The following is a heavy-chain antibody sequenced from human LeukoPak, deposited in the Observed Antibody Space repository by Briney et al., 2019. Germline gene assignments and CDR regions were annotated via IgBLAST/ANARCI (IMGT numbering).Heavy chain of an antibody. V-gene: IGHV4-34*01. Sequence: PSETLSLTCAVYGGSFSGYYWSWIRQPPGKGLEWIGEINHSGSTNYNPSLKSRVTISVDTSKNQFSLKLSSVTAADTAVYYCARAPSRYNWNDEFGYWGQGTLVIVSS. CDR1: GGSFSGYY. J-gene: IGHJ4*02. CDR3: ARAPSRYNWNDEFGY. D-gene: IGHD1-1*01. CDR2: INHSGST.